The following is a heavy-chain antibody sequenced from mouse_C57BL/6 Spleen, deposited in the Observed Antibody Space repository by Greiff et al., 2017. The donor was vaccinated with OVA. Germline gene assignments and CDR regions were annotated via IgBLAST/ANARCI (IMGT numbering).Heavy chain of an antibody. CDR1: GFSLSTSGMG. J-gene: IGHJ4*01. CDR3: ARRAGGYYGFYAMDY. V-gene: IGHV8-12*01. Sequence: QVTLKESGPGILQSSQTLSLTCSFSGFSLSTSGMGVSWIRQPSGKGLEWLAHIYWDDDKRYNPSLKSRLTISKDTSRNQVFLKITSVDTADTATYYCARRAGGYYGFYAMDYWGQGTSVTVSS. D-gene: IGHD1-1*02. CDR2: IYWDDDK.